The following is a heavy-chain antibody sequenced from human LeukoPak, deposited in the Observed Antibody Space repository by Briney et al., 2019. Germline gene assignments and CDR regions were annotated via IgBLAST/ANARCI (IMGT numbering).Heavy chain of an antibody. CDR1: GFSLSTSGMC. D-gene: IGHD3-10*01. CDR2: IDWDDDK. J-gene: IGHJ6*04. Sequence: SGPALVKPTQTLTLTCTFSGFSLSTSGMCVSWIRQPPGKALEWLALIDWDDDKYYSTSLKTRLTISKDTSKNQVVLTMTNMDPVDTATYYCAWTRRFGELLYYYYGMDVWGKGTTVTVSS. CDR3: AWTRRFGELLYYYYGMDV. V-gene: IGHV2-70*01.